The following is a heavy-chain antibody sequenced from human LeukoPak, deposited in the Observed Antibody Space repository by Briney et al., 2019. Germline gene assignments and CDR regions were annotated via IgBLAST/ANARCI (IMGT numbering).Heavy chain of an antibody. Sequence: GGSLRLSCAASRFTFSDYYMSWIRQAPGKGLEWVSYISSSGSTKYYADSVKGRFTISRDNAKNSVYLQMNSLRAEDTAIYYCARDLRAGSYAFDWGQGTLVTVSS. CDR3: ARDLRAGSYAFD. CDR2: ISSSGSTK. CDR1: RFTFSDYY. V-gene: IGHV3-11*04. D-gene: IGHD5-18*01. J-gene: IGHJ4*02.